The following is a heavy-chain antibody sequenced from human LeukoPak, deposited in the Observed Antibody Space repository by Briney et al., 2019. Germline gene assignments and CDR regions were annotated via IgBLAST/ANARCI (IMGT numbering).Heavy chain of an antibody. CDR3: ASYGYSGYDSYVVY. J-gene: IGHJ4*02. D-gene: IGHD5-12*01. Sequence: PSETLTLTCTVSGGSISSYYWSWIRQPPGKGLEWIGYTYTSGSTNYNPSLKSRVTISVDTSKNQFSLKLSSVTAADTAVYYCASYGYSGYDSYVVYWGQGTLVTVSS. CDR2: TYTSGST. CDR1: GGSISSYY. V-gene: IGHV4-4*09.